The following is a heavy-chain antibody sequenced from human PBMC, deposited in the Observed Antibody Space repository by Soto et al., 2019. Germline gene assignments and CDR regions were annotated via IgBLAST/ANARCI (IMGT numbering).Heavy chain of an antibody. J-gene: IGHJ4*02. D-gene: IGHD3-10*01. CDR3: AGRSGSSDY. CDR2: ISYDEIDK. V-gene: IGHV3-30*04. CDR1: GFTFSNYT. Sequence: GGSLRLSXAASGFTFSNYTMHWVRQAPGKGLEWVALISYDEIDKYFADAVKGRFTISRDNSKNTLYLQMDSLRAEDTAVYYCAGRSGSSDYWGRGTLVTVSS.